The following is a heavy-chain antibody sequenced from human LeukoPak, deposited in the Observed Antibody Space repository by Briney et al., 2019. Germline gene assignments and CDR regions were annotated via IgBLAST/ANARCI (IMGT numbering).Heavy chain of an antibody. CDR3: AKVGDSSGYYER. CDR1: GFTFDDYA. CDR2: ISWNSGSI. V-gene: IGHV3-9*01. Sequence: GGSLRLSCAASGFTFDDYAMHWVRQAPGKGLEWVSGISWNSGSIGYADSVKGRFTISRDNAKNSLYLQMNSLRAEDTALYYCAKVGDSSGYYERWGQGTLVTVSS. J-gene: IGHJ4*02. D-gene: IGHD3-22*01.